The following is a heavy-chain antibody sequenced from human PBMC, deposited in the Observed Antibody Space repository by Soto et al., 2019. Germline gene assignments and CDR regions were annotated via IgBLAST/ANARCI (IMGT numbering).Heavy chain of an antibody. V-gene: IGHV1-69*13. CDR2: IIPIFGTA. CDR1: GGTFSSYA. CDR3: ARVSYDFWSGYNPSYYYGMDV. J-gene: IGHJ6*02. D-gene: IGHD3-3*01. Sequence: SVKVSCKASGGTFSSYAISWVRQAPGQGLEWMGGIIPIFGTANYAQKFQGRVTITADESTSTAYMELSSLRSEDTAVYYCARVSYDFWSGYNPSYYYGMDVWGQGTTVTVS.